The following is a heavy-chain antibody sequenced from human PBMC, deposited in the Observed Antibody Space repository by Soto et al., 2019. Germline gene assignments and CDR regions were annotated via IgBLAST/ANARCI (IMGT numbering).Heavy chain of an antibody. V-gene: IGHV4-30-4*01. CDR2: IYYSGST. Sequence: QVQLQESGPGLVKPSQTLSLTCTVSGGSISSGDYYWSWIRQPPGKGLEWIGYIYYSGSTYYNPSLKSRVTISVDTSKNQFSLKLSSVTAADTAVYYCARVAEEDYYDSSGYRPWGAFDIWGQGTMVTVSS. D-gene: IGHD3-22*01. CDR3: ARVAEEDYYDSSGYRPWGAFDI. CDR1: GGSISSGDYY. J-gene: IGHJ3*02.